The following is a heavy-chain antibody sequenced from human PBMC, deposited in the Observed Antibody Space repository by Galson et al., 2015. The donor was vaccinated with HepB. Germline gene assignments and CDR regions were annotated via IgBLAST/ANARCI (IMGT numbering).Heavy chain of an antibody. Sequence: SLRLSCAASGFTVSNKYMTWVRQAPGKGLEWVSVIKSGGGTNYADSVKGRFTISRDISKNTLFLQMNSLRAEDTAVNYCAREGMITFGGVIVTRGFFDYWGQGTLVTVSS. V-gene: IGHV3-53*05. J-gene: IGHJ4*02. CDR1: GFTVSNKY. CDR3: AREGMITFGGVIVTRGFFDY. CDR2: IKSGGGT. D-gene: IGHD3-16*02.